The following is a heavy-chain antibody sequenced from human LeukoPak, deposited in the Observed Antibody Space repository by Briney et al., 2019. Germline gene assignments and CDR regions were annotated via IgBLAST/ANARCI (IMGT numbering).Heavy chain of an antibody. CDR2: ISWNSGSI. CDR1: GFTFDDYA. D-gene: IGHD3-22*01. V-gene: IGHV3-9*01. J-gene: IGHJ4*02. CDR3: AKDPLNYYDSSGYYDY. Sequence: GRSLRLSCAASGFTFDDYAMHWVRQAPGKGLEWVSGISWNSGSIGYADSVKGRFTISRDNAKNSLYLQMNSLRAEDTALYYCAKDPLNYYDSSGYYDYWGQGTLVTVSS.